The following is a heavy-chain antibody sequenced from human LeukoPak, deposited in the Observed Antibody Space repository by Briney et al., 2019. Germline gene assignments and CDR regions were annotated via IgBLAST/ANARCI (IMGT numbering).Heavy chain of an antibody. J-gene: IGHJ4*02. CDR1: GFTFSSYE. Sequence: GGSLRLSCAASGFTFSSYEMNWVRQAPGKGLEWVSAISGSGGSTYYADSVKGRFTISRDNSKNTLYLQMNSLRAEDTAVYYCAKEPLVIVVATFDYWGQGTLVTVSS. D-gene: IGHD3-22*01. CDR3: AKEPLVIVVATFDY. V-gene: IGHV3-23*01. CDR2: ISGSGGST.